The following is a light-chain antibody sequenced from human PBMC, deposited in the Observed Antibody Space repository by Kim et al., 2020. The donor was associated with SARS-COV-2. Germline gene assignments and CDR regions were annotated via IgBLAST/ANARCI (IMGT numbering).Light chain of an antibody. Sequence: SSELTQDPAVSVALGQTVRITCQGDSLRSYYATWYQQKPGQAPKVVIYGKDNRPSGVPDRFPGSSSGNTAYLTITGTQAGDEADYYCNSRDSSDYVVFGGGTKVTVL. V-gene: IGLV3-19*01. CDR2: GKD. CDR1: SLRSYY. CDR3: NSRDSSDYVV. J-gene: IGLJ2*01.